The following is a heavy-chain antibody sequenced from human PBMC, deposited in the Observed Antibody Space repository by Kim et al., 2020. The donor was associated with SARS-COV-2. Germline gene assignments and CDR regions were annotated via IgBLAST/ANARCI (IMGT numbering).Heavy chain of an antibody. V-gene: IGHV1-2*02. CDR2: INPNSGGT. CDR3: GKVKPGPLEH. J-gene: IGHJ1*01. D-gene: IGHD3-10*01. CDR1: GYTFTGYY. Sequence: ASVKVSCKASGYTFTGYYLHWVRQAPGQGLEWMGWINPNSGGTDYAPKFQGRVTMSRDTSINTVYMELSRLKSDDTAIYYCGKVKPGPLEHWGQGTLVTVSS.